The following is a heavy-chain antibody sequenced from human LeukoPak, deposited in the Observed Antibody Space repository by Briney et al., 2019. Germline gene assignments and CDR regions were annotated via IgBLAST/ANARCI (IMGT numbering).Heavy chain of an antibody. D-gene: IGHD3-16*01. CDR1: GFTFSSYS. J-gene: IGHJ3*02. CDR3: AKDFGGPESFDI. Sequence: GGSLRLSCAASGFTFSSYSMNWVRQAPGKGLEWVAFIRYDGRNKYYADSVKGRFTVFRDSSENTVYLQLNSLTTEDTAVYYCAKDFGGPESFDIWGQGTVVTVSS. V-gene: IGHV3-30*02. CDR2: IRYDGRNK.